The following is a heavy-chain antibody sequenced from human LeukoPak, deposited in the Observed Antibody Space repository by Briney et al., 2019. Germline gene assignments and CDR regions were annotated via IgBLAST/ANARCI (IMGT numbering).Heavy chain of an antibody. Sequence: PSETLSLTCTVSGGSISSYYWSWIRQPPGKGLEWIGYIYYSGSTNYNPSLKSRVTISVDTSKNQFSLKLSSVTAADTAVYYCARDSSYCGGDCYSFDCWGQGTLVTVSS. CDR3: ARDSSYCGGDCYSFDC. D-gene: IGHD2-21*02. V-gene: IGHV4-59*01. CDR1: GGSISSYY. CDR2: IYYSGST. J-gene: IGHJ4*02.